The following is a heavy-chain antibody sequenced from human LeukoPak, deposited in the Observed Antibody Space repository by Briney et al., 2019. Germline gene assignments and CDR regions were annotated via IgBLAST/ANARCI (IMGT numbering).Heavy chain of an antibody. CDR1: GYSISSGYY. CDR2: INHSGST. D-gene: IGHD3-10*01. J-gene: IGHJ5*02. Sequence: SETLSLTCTVSGYSISSGYYWGWIRQPPGKGLEWIGEINHSGSTNYNPSLKSRVTISVDTSKNQFSLKLSSVTAADTAVYYCARRAVYYGSGSHFNWFDPWGQGTLVTVSS. CDR3: ARRAVYYGSGSHFNWFDP. V-gene: IGHV4-38-2*02.